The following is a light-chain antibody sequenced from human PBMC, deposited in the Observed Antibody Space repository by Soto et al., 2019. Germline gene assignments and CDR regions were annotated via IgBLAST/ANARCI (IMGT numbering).Light chain of an antibody. Sequence: DIQMTQSPSSLSASVGDRVTITCRASHGISNSLAWYQQKPGKSPKSLIYTASKLESGVPSRFSGIGSGTDCTLTISSLQHEDFATYYCQQFQSYPVTLGGGTKVEIK. CDR1: HGISNS. CDR2: TAS. V-gene: IGKV1-16*01. J-gene: IGKJ4*01. CDR3: QQFQSYPVT.